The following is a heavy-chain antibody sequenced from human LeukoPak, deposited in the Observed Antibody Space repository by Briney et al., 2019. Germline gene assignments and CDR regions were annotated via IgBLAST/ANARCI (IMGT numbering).Heavy chain of an antibody. V-gene: IGHV4-61*02. CDR2: IYTSGST. CDR1: GGSIGSGSYY. CDR3: ARSSVNYYYYMDV. Sequence: SETLSLTCTVSGGSIGSGSYYWSWIRQPAGKGLEWIGRIYTSGSTNYNPSLKSRVTISVDTSKNQFSLKLSSVTAADTAVYYCARSSVNYYYYMDVWGKGTTVTVSS. J-gene: IGHJ6*03. D-gene: IGHD6-25*01.